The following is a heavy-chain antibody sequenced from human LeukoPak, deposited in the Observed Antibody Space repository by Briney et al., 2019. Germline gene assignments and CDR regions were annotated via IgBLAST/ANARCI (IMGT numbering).Heavy chain of an antibody. CDR3: ARPGRELPDY. J-gene: IGHJ4*02. Sequence: GESLKISCKGSGYSFATYWIGWVRQMPGKGLEWMGINYPGDSDTTYSPSFQGQVTISADKSISTAYLRWSSLKASDTAMYYCARPGRELPDYWGQGTLVTVSS. V-gene: IGHV5-51*01. CDR2: NYPGDSDT. CDR1: GYSFATYW. D-gene: IGHD1-7*01.